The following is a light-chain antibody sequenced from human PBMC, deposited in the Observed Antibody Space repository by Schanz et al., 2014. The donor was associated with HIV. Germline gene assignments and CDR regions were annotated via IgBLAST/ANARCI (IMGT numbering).Light chain of an antibody. CDR3: QQYGSSPR. Sequence: EIVMTQSPATLSVSPGERATLSCRASQSVRNNLAWYQQKPGQAPRLLVYGASTRATDFPARFSGSGSGTDFTLTISNLQSEDSAVYFCQQYGSSPRFGPGTKVDIK. CDR1: QSVRNN. J-gene: IGKJ3*01. CDR2: GAS. V-gene: IGKV3-15*01.